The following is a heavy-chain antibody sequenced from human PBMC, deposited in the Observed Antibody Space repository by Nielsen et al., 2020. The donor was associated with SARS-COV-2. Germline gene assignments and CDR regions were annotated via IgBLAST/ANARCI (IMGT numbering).Heavy chain of an antibody. CDR2: IDWDDDK. D-gene: IGHD1-26*01. J-gene: IGHJ6*02. CDR3: ARDVMGATDYGMDV. V-gene: IGHV2-70*01. Sequence: WIRQPPGKALEWLALIDWDDDKYYSTSLKTRLTISKDTSKNQVVLTMTNMDPVDTATYYCARDVMGATDYGMDVWGQRTTVTVSS.